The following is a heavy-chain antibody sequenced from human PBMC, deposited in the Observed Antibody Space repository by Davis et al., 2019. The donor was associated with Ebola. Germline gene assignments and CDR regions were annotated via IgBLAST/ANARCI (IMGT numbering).Heavy chain of an antibody. J-gene: IGHJ4*02. D-gene: IGHD2-2*01. CDR1: GFTFSSYT. V-gene: IGHV3-23*01. CDR2: INESGTRT. Sequence: PGGSLRLSCAASGFTFSSYTMGWVRLAPGKGLEWVSDINESGTRTYYVDSVKGRFTIPRDNSKNILYLLMNSLRAEDTAVYYCARDNEAIVVVPAAIDYWGQGTLVTVSS. CDR3: ARDNEAIVVVPAAIDY.